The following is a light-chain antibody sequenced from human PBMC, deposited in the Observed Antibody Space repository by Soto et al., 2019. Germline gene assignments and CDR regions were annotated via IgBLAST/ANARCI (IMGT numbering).Light chain of an antibody. CDR1: RGHSSYA. Sequence: QSVLTQSPSASASLGASGKRTFTLSRGHSSYAIAWHQQQPEKGPRYLMKLNGDGSHNKGDGIPDRFSGSSSGAERYLTISSLQSEDEADYYCQTWGTGRVFGGGTKVTVL. V-gene: IGLV4-69*01. CDR2: LNGDGSH. J-gene: IGLJ3*02. CDR3: QTWGTGRV.